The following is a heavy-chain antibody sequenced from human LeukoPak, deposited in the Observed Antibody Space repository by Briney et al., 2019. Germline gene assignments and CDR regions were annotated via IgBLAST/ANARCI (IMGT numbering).Heavy chain of an antibody. D-gene: IGHD2/OR15-2a*01. CDR1: GTYW. V-gene: IGHV3-74*01. CDR3: VTFYETY. Sequence: GGSLRLSCAASGTYWMHWVRQAPGKGLVWVSHINSDGSWTGYADSVKGRFTISKDNAKNTVSLQMNNLRAEDTAVYYCVTFYETYWGRGTMVTVSS. J-gene: IGHJ4*02. CDR2: INSDGSWT.